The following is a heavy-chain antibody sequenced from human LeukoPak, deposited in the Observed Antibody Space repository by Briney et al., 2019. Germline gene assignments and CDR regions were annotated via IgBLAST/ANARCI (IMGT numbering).Heavy chain of an antibody. CDR2: ISWDGVST. D-gene: IGHD6-6*01. J-gene: IGHJ6*03. Sequence: ASGFNXDDYTMHWVRQAPGKGLEWVSLISWDGVSTYYADSVKGRFTISRDNSKNSLYLQINSLRSEDTALYYCAKSAARLVSDYYYYMDVWGKGTTVTVSS. V-gene: IGHV3-43*01. CDR3: AKSAARLVSDYYYYMDV. CDR1: GFNXDDYT.